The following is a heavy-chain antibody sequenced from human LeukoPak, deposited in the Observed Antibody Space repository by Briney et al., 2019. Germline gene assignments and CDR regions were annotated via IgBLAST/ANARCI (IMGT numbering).Heavy chain of an antibody. Sequence: GGSLRLSCAASGFTFSDYYMSWIRQAPGKGLEWVSYISSSGSTIYYADSVKGRFTISRDNAKSSLYLHMNSLRAEDTAFYYCARETGHGVSDLWGQGTLVTVSS. J-gene: IGHJ5*02. CDR3: ARETGHGVSDL. D-gene: IGHD1-14*01. CDR2: ISSSGSTI. CDR1: GFTFSDYY. V-gene: IGHV3-11*01.